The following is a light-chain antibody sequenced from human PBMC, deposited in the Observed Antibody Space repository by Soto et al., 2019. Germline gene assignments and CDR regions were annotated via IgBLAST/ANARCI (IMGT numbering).Light chain of an antibody. J-gene: IGKJ1*01. CDR3: QQYNNWPPWK. Sequence: IVMTHSPATLSVSPWERATLSCRPSHSVIINLALYPQRPGQAPRLLIYGASTRATGIPARFSGSGSGTEFTLTISSLQSEDFSVDYCQQYNNWPPWKFGQGTKVDIK. CDR2: GAS. V-gene: IGKV3-15*01. CDR1: HSVIIN.